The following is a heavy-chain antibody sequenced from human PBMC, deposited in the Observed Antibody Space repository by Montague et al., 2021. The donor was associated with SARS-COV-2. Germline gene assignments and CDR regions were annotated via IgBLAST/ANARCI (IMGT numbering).Heavy chain of an antibody. J-gene: IGHJ4*02. CDR3: ARDADILTGYYNPYSRGGSNFDY. CDR1: GFTFSSYA. Sequence: SLRLSCAASGFTFSSYAMHWVRQAPGKGLEWVAVISYDGSNKYYADSVKGRFTISRDNSKNTLYLQTNSLRAEDTAVYYCARDADILTGYYNPYSRGGSNFDYWGQGTLVTVSS. V-gene: IGHV3-30*04. CDR2: ISYDGSNK. D-gene: IGHD3-9*01.